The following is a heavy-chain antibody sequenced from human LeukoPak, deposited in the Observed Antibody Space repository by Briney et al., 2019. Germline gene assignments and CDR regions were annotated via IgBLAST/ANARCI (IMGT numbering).Heavy chain of an antibody. Sequence: PGGSLRLSCAASGFTFSSYWMHWVRQAPGKGLVWVSRINSVGSSTSYADSVKGRFTISRDNAKNTLYLQMNSLRAEDTAVYYCARDRGSSCLDVWGKGTTVTVFS. CDR2: INSVGSST. J-gene: IGHJ6*04. CDR3: ARDRGSSCLDV. CDR1: GFTFSSYW. V-gene: IGHV3-74*01. D-gene: IGHD6-13*01.